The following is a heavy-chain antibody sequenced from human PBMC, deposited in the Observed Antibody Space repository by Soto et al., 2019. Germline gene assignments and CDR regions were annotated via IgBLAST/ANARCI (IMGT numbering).Heavy chain of an antibody. D-gene: IGHD6-19*01. CDR2: IYHSGST. CDR1: GGSISSGGYS. CDR3: ARAGGLGAVAVDY. V-gene: IGHV4-30-2*01. Sequence: QLQLQESGSGLVKPSQTLSLTCAVSGGSISSGGYSWSWIRQPPGKGLEWIGYIYHSGSTYYNPSLKSRVTIPVERSKNQFSLKLSSVTAADTAVYYCARAGGLGAVAVDYWGQGTLVTVSS. J-gene: IGHJ4*02.